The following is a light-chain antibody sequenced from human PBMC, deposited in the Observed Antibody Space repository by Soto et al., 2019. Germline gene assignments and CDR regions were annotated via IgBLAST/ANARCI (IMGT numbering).Light chain of an antibody. CDR1: SSDVGAYNY. V-gene: IGLV2-14*01. CDR2: EVS. CDR3: KSYAGSNTYV. J-gene: IGLJ1*01. Sequence: QSVLTQPASVSGSPGQSITISCTGTSSDVGAYNYVSWYQQHPGKAPKFMIYEVSNRPSGVSNRFSGSKSGKTASLTVSGLQAADEADYFCKSYAGSNTYVFGSGTKVTVL.